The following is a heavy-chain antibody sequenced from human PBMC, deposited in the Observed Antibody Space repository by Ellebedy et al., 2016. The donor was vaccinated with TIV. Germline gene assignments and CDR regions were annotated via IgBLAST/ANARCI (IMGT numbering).Heavy chain of an antibody. J-gene: IGHJ4*02. Sequence: ASVKVSCKASGYKFMRYYMHWVRQAPGQGLEWMGWIDPSSGGTKYAQKFQGRVTMTRDTSLSTAYMELSRLTSDDTAVYHCARVVTSGGLDYWGQGTLVTVSS. CDR2: IDPSSGGT. V-gene: IGHV1-2*02. CDR1: GYKFMRYY. CDR3: ARVVTSGGLDY. D-gene: IGHD3-10*01.